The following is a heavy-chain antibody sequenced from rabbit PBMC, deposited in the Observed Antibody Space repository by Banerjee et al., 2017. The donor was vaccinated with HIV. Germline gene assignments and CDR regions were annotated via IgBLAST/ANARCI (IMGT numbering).Heavy chain of an antibody. CDR1: GFDFSSYY. V-gene: IGHV1S7*01. CDR2: IDPVFGST. CDR3: ARDWAYASSSGYYEPYYFNL. D-gene: IGHD1-1*01. Sequence: QLKESGGGLVQPGGSLKLSCKASGFDFSSYYMSWVRQAPGKGLEWIGYIDPVFGSTYYASWVNGRFTISSHNAQNTLYLQLNSLTAADTATYFCARDWAYASSSGYYEPYYFNLWGPGTLVTDS. J-gene: IGHJ4*01.